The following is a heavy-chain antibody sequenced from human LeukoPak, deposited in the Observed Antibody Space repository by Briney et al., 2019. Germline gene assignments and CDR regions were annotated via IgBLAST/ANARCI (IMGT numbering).Heavy chain of an antibody. Sequence: SETLSLTCTVSGGSISASALYWGWIRRPPGTGLEWIGSILYSGSTYYNPSLKGRVTISVDTSKNQISLKPSSVTAADTAVYYCARHAARPVSFYYYYGMDVWGQGTTVTVSS. CDR1: GGSISASALY. CDR3: ARHAARPVSFYYYYGMDV. J-gene: IGHJ6*02. D-gene: IGHD6-6*01. CDR2: ILYSGST. V-gene: IGHV4-39*01.